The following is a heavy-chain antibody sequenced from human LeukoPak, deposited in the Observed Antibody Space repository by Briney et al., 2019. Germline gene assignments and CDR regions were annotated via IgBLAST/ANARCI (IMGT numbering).Heavy chain of an antibody. J-gene: IGHJ4*02. CDR1: GGSISSYY. CDR2: IYTSGST. Sequence: SETLSLTCTVSGGSISSYYWSWIRQPAGKGLEWIGRIYTSGSTNYNPSLKSRVTMSVDTSKNQFSLKLSSVTAADTAVYYCARGNLAVAGSCFDYWGQGTLVTVSS. CDR3: ARGNLAVAGSCFDY. D-gene: IGHD6-19*01. V-gene: IGHV4-4*07.